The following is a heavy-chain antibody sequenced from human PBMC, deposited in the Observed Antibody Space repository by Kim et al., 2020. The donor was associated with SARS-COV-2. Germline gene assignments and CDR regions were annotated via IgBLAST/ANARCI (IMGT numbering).Heavy chain of an antibody. CDR3: ARSLEESHYVLRFLEWLPLDY. D-gene: IGHD3-3*01. CDR2: IWYDGSNK. V-gene: IGHV3-33*01. Sequence: GGSLRLSCAASGFTFSSYGMHWVRQAPGKGLEWVAVIWYDGSNKYYADSVKGRFTISRDNSKNTLYLQMNSLRAEDTAVYYCARSLEESHYVLRFLEWLPLDYWGQGTLVTVSS. J-gene: IGHJ4*02. CDR1: GFTFSSYG.